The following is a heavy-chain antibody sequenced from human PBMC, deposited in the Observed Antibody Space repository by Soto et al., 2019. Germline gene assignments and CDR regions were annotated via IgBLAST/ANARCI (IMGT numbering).Heavy chain of an antibody. Sequence: SETLSLTCTVSGGFISDYYWTWIRQIPGKGLEYIGYNYYRGSTNYNPSLKSRVTISVDMSKKQFSLKLNSVTAADTAVYYCARGVRFFDWLFPSMDVWGQGTTVNVS. CDR1: GGFISDYY. J-gene: IGHJ6*02. V-gene: IGHV4-59*08. CDR3: ARGVRFFDWLFPSMDV. D-gene: IGHD3-9*01. CDR2: NYYRGST.